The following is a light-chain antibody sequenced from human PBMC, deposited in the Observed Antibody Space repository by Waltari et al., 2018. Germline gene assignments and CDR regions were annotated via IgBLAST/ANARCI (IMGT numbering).Light chain of an antibody. CDR1: QSVSSTY. J-gene: IGKJ1*01. CDR3: QHYSSSSWT. V-gene: IGKV3-20*01. CDR2: GAS. Sequence: EIVLTQSPGTLSLSPGDRATLSCRASQSVSSTYLAWYQQKPGQAPGLLIYGASSRATGIPDRFSGSGSGTDFTFTISRLEPEDFAVYYCQHYSSSSWTFGQGTKVEIK.